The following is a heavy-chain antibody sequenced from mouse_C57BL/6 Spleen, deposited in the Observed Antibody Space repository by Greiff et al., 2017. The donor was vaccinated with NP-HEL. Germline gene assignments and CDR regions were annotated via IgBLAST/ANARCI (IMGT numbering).Heavy chain of an antibody. Sequence: EVQLQQSGPELVKPGASVKISCKASGYTFTDYYMNWVKQSHGKSLEWIGDINPNNGGTSYNQKFKGKATLTVDKSSSTAYMELRSLTSEDSAVYYCARRLLWLRRGFAYWGQGTLVTVSA. D-gene: IGHD2-2*01. V-gene: IGHV1-26*01. CDR3: ARRLLWLRRGFAY. CDR1: GYTFTDYY. CDR2: INPNNGGT. J-gene: IGHJ3*01.